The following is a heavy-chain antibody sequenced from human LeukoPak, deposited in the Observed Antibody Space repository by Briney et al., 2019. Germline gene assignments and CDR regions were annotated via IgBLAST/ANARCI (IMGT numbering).Heavy chain of an antibody. J-gene: IGHJ6*03. V-gene: IGHV1-2*02. Sequence: ASVKVSCKASGYTFTGYYMHWVRQAPGQGLEWMGWINPNSGGTNYAQKFQGRVTMTRDTSISTAYMELSRLRSDDTAVYYCARDDVDIVATIRPWYMDVWGKGTTVTVSS. CDR1: GYTFTGYY. CDR2: INPNSGGT. CDR3: ARDDVDIVATIRPWYMDV. D-gene: IGHD5-12*01.